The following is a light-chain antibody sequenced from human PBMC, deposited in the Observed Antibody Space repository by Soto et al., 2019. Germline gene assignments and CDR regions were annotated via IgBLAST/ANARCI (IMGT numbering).Light chain of an antibody. Sequence: QSVLTQPASVSGSPGQSITISCTGTSSDVGGYSYVSWYQQHPGQVPKLTIYEVTNRPSGVSSRFSGSKSGNTASLTISGLQAEDEADYYCSSYTNSDTWVFGGGTKLTVL. J-gene: IGLJ3*02. CDR2: EVT. V-gene: IGLV2-14*01. CDR3: SSYTNSDTWV. CDR1: SSDVGGYSY.